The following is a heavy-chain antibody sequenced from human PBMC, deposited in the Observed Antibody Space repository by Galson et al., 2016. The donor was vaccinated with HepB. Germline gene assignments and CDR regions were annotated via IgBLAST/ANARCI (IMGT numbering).Heavy chain of an antibody. CDR3: AKDGGLRLHVEGFPGY. D-gene: IGHD5-12*01. CDR2: IPYDGSNK. V-gene: IGHV3-30*18. Sequence: SLRLSCAASGFTFSSYGMHWVRQAPGKGLEWVAVIPYDGSNKYYADSVEGRFTISRDNSKNTLYLQMNSLRAEDTAVYYCAKDGGLRLHVEGFPGYWGQGTLVTVSS. CDR1: GFTFSSYG. J-gene: IGHJ4*02.